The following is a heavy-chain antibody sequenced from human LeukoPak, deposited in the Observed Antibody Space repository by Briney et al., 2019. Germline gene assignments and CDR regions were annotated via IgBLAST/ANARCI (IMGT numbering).Heavy chain of an antibody. J-gene: IGHJ4*02. CDR3: ARERWGAAAGTDY. CDR1: EFTFSNYA. Sequence: GGSLRLSCAASEFTFSNYAMNWVRQAPGKGLEWVSGISGGGGSTYYADSVKGRFTISRDNSKNSLYLQMNSLRDEDTAVYYCARERWGAAAGTDYWGQGALITVSS. CDR2: ISGGGGST. V-gene: IGHV3-23*01. D-gene: IGHD6-13*01.